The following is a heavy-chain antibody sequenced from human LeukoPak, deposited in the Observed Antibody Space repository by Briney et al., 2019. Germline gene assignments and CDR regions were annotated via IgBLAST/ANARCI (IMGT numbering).Heavy chain of an antibody. D-gene: IGHD3-10*01. CDR1: GFTFSSYW. Sequence: GGSLRLSCAASGFTFSSYWVSWVRQAPGKGLEWVANIKQDGSEKYYVDSVKGRFTISRDNSKNTLYLQMNSLRAEDTAVYYCAKAFMVLWGQGTLVTVSS. CDR3: AKAFMVL. J-gene: IGHJ4*02. V-gene: IGHV3-7*01. CDR2: IKQDGSEK.